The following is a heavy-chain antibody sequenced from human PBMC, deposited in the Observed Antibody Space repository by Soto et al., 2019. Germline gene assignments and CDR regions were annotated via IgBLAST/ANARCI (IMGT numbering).Heavy chain of an antibody. Sequence: GGSLRLSCAASGFTFSSYAMSWVRQAPGKGLEWVSAISGSGGSTYYADSVKGRFTISRDNSKNTLYLQMNSLRAEDTAVYYCAKDSVSIDYYYYYGMDVWGQGTTVTISS. V-gene: IGHV3-23*01. CDR1: GFTFSSYA. CDR3: AKDSVSIDYYYYYGMDV. CDR2: ISGSGGST. J-gene: IGHJ6*02.